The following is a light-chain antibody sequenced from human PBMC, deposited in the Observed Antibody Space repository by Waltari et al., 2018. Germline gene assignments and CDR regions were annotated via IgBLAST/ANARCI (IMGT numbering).Light chain of an antibody. V-gene: IGLV2-14*03. J-gene: IGLJ2*01. CDR3: CSYANMVTLFVV. CDR1: STAPGPHPS. Sequence: QSALTQPASVSGSPGQSITISCTGSSTAPGPHPSVSWYQQHPGKAPKLIIYDVSHRPSGISNRFSGSRSGDTASLTISGLQAEDEADYFCCSYANMVTLFVVFGGGTKLTVL. CDR2: DVS.